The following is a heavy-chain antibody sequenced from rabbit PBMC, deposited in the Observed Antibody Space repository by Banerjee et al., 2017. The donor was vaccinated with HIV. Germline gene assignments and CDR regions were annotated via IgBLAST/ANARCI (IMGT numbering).Heavy chain of an antibody. CDR1: GFSFSGSYW. D-gene: IGHD6-1*01. CDR2: IYADSSGSS. CDR3: ARDGRYAGYGYANFNL. V-gene: IGHV1S40*01. Sequence: QSLEESGGDLVKPGASLTLTCTASGFSFSGSYWICWVRQAPGKGLEWIACIYADSSGSSYYASWAKGRFTISKSSSTTVTLQMTSLTAADTATYFCARDGRYAGYGYANFNLWGPGTLVTDS. J-gene: IGHJ4*01.